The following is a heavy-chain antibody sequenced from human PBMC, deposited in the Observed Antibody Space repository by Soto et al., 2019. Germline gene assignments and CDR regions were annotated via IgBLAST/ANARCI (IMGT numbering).Heavy chain of an antibody. V-gene: IGHV2-5*02. CDR2: IYWDDDK. J-gene: IGHJ4*02. CDR3: ARGGWTTYYSPFFDY. Sequence: QITLKESGPTLVKPTQTLTLTCTFSGFSLSTSGVGVGWIRQPPGKALEWLAVIYWDDDKRYSPSLKSRLTINKYTSKNQVVLTRTNVDTVDTATYYCARGGWTTYYSPFFDYWGQGTLVTVSS. D-gene: IGHD3-10*01. CDR1: GFSLSTSGVG.